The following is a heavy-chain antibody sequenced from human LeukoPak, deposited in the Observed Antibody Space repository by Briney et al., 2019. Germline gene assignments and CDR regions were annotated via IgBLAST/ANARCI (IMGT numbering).Heavy chain of an antibody. D-gene: IGHD3-22*01. Sequence: GGSLRLSCAASGFTFSSYAMSWVRQAPGKGLEWLSDISGSGAGPHYADSVKGRFTISRDNSKNTLYLQMNSLRAEDTVVYYCAKPHYYYDSRRYSAGDHWGQGTLVTVSS. CDR2: ISGSGAGP. CDR1: GFTFSSYA. CDR3: AKPHYYYDSRRYSAGDH. V-gene: IGHV3-23*01. J-gene: IGHJ4*02.